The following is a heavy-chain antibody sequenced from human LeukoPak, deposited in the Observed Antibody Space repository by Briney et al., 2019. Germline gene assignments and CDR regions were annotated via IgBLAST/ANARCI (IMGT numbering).Heavy chain of an antibody. Sequence: GGSLRLSCAASGYTFSSYAMSWVRQAPGKGLEWVSAISGSGGSTYYADSVKGRFTISRDNSKNTLYLQMNSLRAEDTAVYYCAKAGSGSYYLFDYWGQGTLVTVSS. CDR2: ISGSGGST. CDR3: AKAGSGSYYLFDY. J-gene: IGHJ4*02. V-gene: IGHV3-23*01. D-gene: IGHD3-10*01. CDR1: GYTFSSYA.